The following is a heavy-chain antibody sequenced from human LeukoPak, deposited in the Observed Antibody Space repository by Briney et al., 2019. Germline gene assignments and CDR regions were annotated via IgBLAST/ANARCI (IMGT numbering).Heavy chain of an antibody. CDR1: GFTFSVYG. CDR2: IWFDGSNK. Sequence: GGSLRLSCAASGFTFSVYGMHWVRQAPGKGLEWVAVIWFDGSNKYYEDSVKGRFTISRDNSKNTLYLQMNSLRADGTAVYYCARDVSPYGTGSYFDYWGQGTLVTVSS. D-gene: IGHD3-10*01. J-gene: IGHJ4*02. CDR3: ARDVSPYGTGSYFDY. V-gene: IGHV3-33*01.